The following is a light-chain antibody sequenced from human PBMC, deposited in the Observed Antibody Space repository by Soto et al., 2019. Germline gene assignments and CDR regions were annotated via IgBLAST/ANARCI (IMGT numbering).Light chain of an antibody. V-gene: IGKV1-39*01. CDR1: QSISAW. Sequence: DIRMTQSSSTLSASVGDRVTITCRASQSISAWLAWYQQKPGKAPKLLIYAASSLQSGVPSRFSGIGSGTDFTLTISSLQPEDFATYYCQQSYSTPVTFGQGTKVDIK. CDR2: AAS. J-gene: IGKJ1*01. CDR3: QQSYSTPVT.